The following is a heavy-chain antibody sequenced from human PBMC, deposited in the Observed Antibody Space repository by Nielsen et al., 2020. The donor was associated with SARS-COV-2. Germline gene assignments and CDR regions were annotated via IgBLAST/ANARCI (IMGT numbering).Heavy chain of an antibody. Sequence: ASVKVSCKASGYTFTAYYMHWVRQAPGQGLERMGQINPNSGGTNYAQKFQGRVTMTSDTSISTAYMKLSSLRSDDTAVYFCARRSIADSGGFDYWGQGTLVAVSS. V-gene: IGHV1-2*06. CDR3: ARRSIADSGGFDY. CDR1: GYTFTAYY. J-gene: IGHJ4*02. D-gene: IGHD6-6*01. CDR2: INPNSGGT.